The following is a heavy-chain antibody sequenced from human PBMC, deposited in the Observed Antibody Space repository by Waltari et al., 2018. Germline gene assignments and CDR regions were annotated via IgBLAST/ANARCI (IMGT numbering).Heavy chain of an antibody. V-gene: IGHV1-69*10. CDR3: ARTLELVWFDP. CDR1: GGPFRRYA. Sequence: QVQLVQSGAEVKKPGSSVKVPCQASGGPFRRYALSWVRQAPGQGLEWRGGIIPILGIANYAQKFQGRVTITADKSTSTAYMELSSLRSEDTAVYYCARTLELVWFDPWGQGTLVTVSS. J-gene: IGHJ5*02. CDR2: IIPILGIA. D-gene: IGHD1-7*01.